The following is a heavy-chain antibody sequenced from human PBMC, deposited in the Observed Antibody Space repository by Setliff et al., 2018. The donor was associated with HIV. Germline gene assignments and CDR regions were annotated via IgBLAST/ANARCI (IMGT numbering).Heavy chain of an antibody. CDR1: GGSFSGYS. CDR3: ARGGAVSADFDS. V-gene: IGHV4-34*01. CDR2: INFSGGT. D-gene: IGHD3-16*01. J-gene: IGHJ5*01. Sequence: PSETLSLTCAVYGGSFSGYSWNWIRQSPGKGLEWIGEINFSGGTNYNPSLKSRLTISVDTSKNQFSLSLNSVTAADTAVYFCARGGAVSADFDSWGQGTLVTVSS.